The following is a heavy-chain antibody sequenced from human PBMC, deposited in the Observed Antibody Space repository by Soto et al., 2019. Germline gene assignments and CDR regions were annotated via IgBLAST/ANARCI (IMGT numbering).Heavy chain of an antibody. V-gene: IGHV3-11*01. D-gene: IGHD5-12*01. CDR2: ISSSGSTI. CDR1: GFTFSDYY. Sequence: PGGSLRLSCAASGFTFSDYYMSWIRQAPGKGLEWVSYISSSGSTIYYADSVKGRFTISRDNAKNSLYLQMNSLRAEDTAVYYCARDFEYSGYDRQIFDYWGQGTLVTVSS. J-gene: IGHJ4*02. CDR3: ARDFEYSGYDRQIFDY.